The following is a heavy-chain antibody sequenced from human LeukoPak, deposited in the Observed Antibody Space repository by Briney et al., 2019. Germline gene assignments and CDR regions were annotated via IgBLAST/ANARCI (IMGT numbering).Heavy chain of an antibody. Sequence: ASVKVSCKASGYTFTSYYMHWVRQAPGQGLEWMGIINPSGGSASYAQKFQGRVTMTRDTSTSTVYMELSSLRSEDTAVYYCARAHALAGYDYWGQGTLVTVSS. V-gene: IGHV1-46*01. CDR2: INPSGGSA. D-gene: IGHD6-19*01. CDR3: ARAHALAGYDY. CDR1: GYTFTSYY. J-gene: IGHJ4*02.